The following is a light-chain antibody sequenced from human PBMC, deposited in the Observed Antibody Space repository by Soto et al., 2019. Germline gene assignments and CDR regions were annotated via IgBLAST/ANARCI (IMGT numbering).Light chain of an antibody. CDR2: DTS. V-gene: IGKV3-15*01. CDR1: QSVSSN. J-gene: IGKJ5*01. Sequence: EIVMTQSPATLSVSPGERASLSCRASQSVSSNLAWYQQRPGQAPRLLIYDTSTRATGIPARFSGSGSGTEFTLTISSLQSEDFAVYYCQQYNNWPPITFGQGTLLEIK. CDR3: QQYNNWPPIT.